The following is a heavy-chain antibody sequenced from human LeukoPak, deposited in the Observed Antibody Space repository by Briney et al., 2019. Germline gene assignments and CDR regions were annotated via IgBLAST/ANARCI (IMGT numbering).Heavy chain of an antibody. D-gene: IGHD3-10*01. Sequence: HGEPLKISCKGSGYSFTSYWISWVRQMPGKGLEWMGRIDPRDSYTNYSPSFQGHVTISADNANSTAYLQWRSLKASEPAMYYCASSRLLWFGAPSHMVDAFDIWGQGTMVTVSS. CDR2: IDPRDSYT. V-gene: IGHV5-10-1*01. CDR1: GYSFTSYW. J-gene: IGHJ3*02. CDR3: ASSRLLWFGAPSHMVDAFDI.